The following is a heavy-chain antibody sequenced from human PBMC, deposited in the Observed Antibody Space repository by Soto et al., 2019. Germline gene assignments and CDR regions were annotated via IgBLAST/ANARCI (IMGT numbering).Heavy chain of an antibody. Sequence: GGSLRLSCAASGFTFSNYAMHWVRQAPGKGLEWVAVISYDGSNKNYADSVEGRFTISRDNSKNTLYLQMNSLRIEDTAVYHCARGDHHGMDVWGQGTTVTVSS. D-gene: IGHD2-21*01. CDR1: GFTFSNYA. V-gene: IGHV3-30*03. J-gene: IGHJ6*02. CDR3: ARGDHHGMDV. CDR2: ISYDGSNK.